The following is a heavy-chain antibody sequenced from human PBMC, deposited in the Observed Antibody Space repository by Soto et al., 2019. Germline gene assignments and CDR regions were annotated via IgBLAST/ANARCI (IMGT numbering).Heavy chain of an antibody. D-gene: IGHD3-22*01. CDR1: GFTFSRYG. CDR2: ISYDGSNK. J-gene: IGHJ4*02. Sequence: PGGSLRLSCAASGFTFSRYGMHWVRQAPGKGLEWVAVISYDGSNKYYADSVKGRLTISRDNSKNTLYLQVNSLRGEETAVDYCATHQVEITIVLVVRGPDYRSQ. CDR3: ATHQVEITIVLVVRGPDY. V-gene: IGHV3-30*03.